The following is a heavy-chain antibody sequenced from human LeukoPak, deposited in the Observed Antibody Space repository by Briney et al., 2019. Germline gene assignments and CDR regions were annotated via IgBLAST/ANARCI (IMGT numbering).Heavy chain of an antibody. CDR1: GYTFTSYG. J-gene: IGHJ5*02. CDR2: MNPNSGNT. V-gene: IGHV1-8*02. D-gene: IGHD2-2*01. Sequence: GASVKVSCKASGYTFTSYGISWVRQATGQGLEWMGWMNPNSGNTGYAQKFQGRVTMTRNTSISTAYMELSSLRSEDTAVYYCARSGCSSTSCYDWFDPWGQGTLVTVSS. CDR3: ARSGCSSTSCYDWFDP.